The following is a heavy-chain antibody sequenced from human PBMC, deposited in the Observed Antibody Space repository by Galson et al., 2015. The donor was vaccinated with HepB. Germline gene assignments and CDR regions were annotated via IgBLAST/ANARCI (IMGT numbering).Heavy chain of an antibody. CDR1: GGSISSSSYY. Sequence: LSLTCTVSGGSISSSSYYWGWIRPPPGKGLEWIGSIYYSGSTYYNPSLKSRVTISVDTSKNQFSLKLSSVTAADTAVYYCARGPLWFGELFNWFDPWGQGTLVTVSS. J-gene: IGHJ5*02. CDR2: IYYSGST. CDR3: ARGPLWFGELFNWFDP. V-gene: IGHV4-39*01. D-gene: IGHD3-10*01.